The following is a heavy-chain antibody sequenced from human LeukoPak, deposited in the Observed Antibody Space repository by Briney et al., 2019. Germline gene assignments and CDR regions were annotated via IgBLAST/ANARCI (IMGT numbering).Heavy chain of an antibody. CDR1: GFTFSKAW. D-gene: IGHD7-27*01. J-gene: IGHJ4*02. Sequence: PGGSLRLSCAASGFTFSKAWMTWVRQAPGKGLEWVGRIKSNSDGGTTDYGAPVKGRFTISRDDSKNTLYLQMNSLRAEDTAVYYCANAQLGAKYWGQGTLVTVSS. CDR2: IKSNSDGGTT. CDR3: ANAQLGAKY. V-gene: IGHV3-15*01.